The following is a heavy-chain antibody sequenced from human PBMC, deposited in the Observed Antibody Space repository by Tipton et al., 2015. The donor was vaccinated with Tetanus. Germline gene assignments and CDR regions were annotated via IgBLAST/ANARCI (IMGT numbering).Heavy chain of an antibody. CDR3: ARDMGRVGATKYFDY. Sequence: SLRLSCAASGFTFSSYAMSWVRQAPGKGLEWVSAISGSGGSTYYADSVKGRFTISRDNSKNTLYLQMNSLRAEDTAVYYCARDMGRVGATKYFDYWGQGILVTVSS. D-gene: IGHD1-26*01. J-gene: IGHJ4*02. V-gene: IGHV3-23*01. CDR1: GFTFSSYA. CDR2: ISGSGGST.